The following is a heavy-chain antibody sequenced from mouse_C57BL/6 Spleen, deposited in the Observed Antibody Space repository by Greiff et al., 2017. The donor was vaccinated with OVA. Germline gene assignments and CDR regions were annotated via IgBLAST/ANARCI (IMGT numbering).Heavy chain of an antibody. D-gene: IGHD2-1*01. CDR1: GYTFTSYW. Sequence: EVKLVESGTVLARPGASVKMSCKTSGYTFTSYWMHWVKQRPGQGLEWIGAIYPGNSDTSYNQKFKGKAKLTAVTSASTAYMELSSLTNEDSAVYYCTRSDGNRGDWFAYWGQGTLVTVSA. V-gene: IGHV1-5*01. CDR3: TRSDGNRGDWFAY. J-gene: IGHJ3*01. CDR2: IYPGNSDT.